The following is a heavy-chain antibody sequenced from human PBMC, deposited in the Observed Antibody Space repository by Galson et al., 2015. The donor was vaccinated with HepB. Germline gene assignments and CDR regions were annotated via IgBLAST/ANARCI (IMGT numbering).Heavy chain of an antibody. Sequence: SLRLSCAASGFTFSDYYMSWIRQAPGKGLEWVSYISSSSNYTNYADSVKGRFTISRDNAKNSLYLQMNSLRAEDTAVYYRARVLVRGGTERIDAFDIWGQGTMVTVSS. CDR2: ISSSSNYT. CDR1: GFTFSDYY. D-gene: IGHD3-10*01. J-gene: IGHJ3*02. CDR3: ARVLVRGGTERIDAFDI. V-gene: IGHV3-11*05.